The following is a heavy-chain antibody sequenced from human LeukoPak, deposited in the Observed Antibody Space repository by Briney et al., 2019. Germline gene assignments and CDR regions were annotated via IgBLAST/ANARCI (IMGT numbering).Heavy chain of an antibody. CDR3: TSAKSDY. CDR1: GFTFSAYS. V-gene: IGHV3-48*04. CDR2: ITNTSSII. J-gene: IGHJ4*02. Sequence: GGSLRLSCAASGFTFSAYSMNWVRQAPGKGLEWVSYITNTSSIIYYADSVKGRFTVSRDNAKNSLYLQMNSLRAEDTAVYYCTSAKSDYWGQGTLVTVSS.